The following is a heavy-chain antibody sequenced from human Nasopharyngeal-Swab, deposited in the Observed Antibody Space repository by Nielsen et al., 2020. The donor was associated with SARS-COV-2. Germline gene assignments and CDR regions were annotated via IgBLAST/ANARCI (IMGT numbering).Heavy chain of an antibody. V-gene: IGHV3-48*02. CDR1: GFIFSDYY. Sequence: GESLKISCAASGFIFSDYYMNWVRQAPGKGLEWVSYISSSSSTIYYADSVKGRFTISRDNAKNSLYLQMNSLRDEDTAVYYCARDPPRRITMIVDEVRPWGQGTLVTVSS. D-gene: IGHD3-22*01. CDR2: ISSSSSTI. J-gene: IGHJ5*02. CDR3: ARDPPRRITMIVDEVRP.